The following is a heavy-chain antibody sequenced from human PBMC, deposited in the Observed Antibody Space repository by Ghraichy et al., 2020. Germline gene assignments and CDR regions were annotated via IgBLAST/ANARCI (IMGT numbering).Heavy chain of an antibody. CDR2: ISVSGAST. Sequence: GGSLRLSCAASGFTFSSYAMSWVRQAPGKGLEWVSAISVSGASTYFADSVKGRFTISRDNSKNTLYLQMNSLRAEDTAVYYCAKDRYDSPRYGMDVWGQGATVTVSS. CDR3: AKDRYDSPRYGMDV. CDR1: GFTFSSYA. J-gene: IGHJ6*02. V-gene: IGHV3-23*01. D-gene: IGHD3-22*01.